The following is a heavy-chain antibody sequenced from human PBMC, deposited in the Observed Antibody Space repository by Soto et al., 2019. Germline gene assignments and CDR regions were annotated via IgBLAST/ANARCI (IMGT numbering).Heavy chain of an antibody. CDR3: VILAFGKFDY. J-gene: IGHJ4*02. V-gene: IGHV3-23*01. CDR1: GFDFSSNS. Sequence: EVELLESAGGFVQPGGSLRLSCTASGFDFSSNSMAWVRQAPGKGLEWVSSISDNAERLFYADSVKGRFTFSRDNSKNKMYLEMDSLRAEDTALYYCVILAFGKFDYWGRGTLVIVSS. CDR2: ISDNAERL. D-gene: IGHD3-16*01.